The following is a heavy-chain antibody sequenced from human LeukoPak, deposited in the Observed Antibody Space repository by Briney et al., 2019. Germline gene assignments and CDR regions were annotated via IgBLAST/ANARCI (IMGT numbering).Heavy chain of an antibody. D-gene: IGHD6-19*01. Sequence: SETLSLTCTVSGGSISTYYWNWVRQPAGKGLEWIGRIYTSGSTNNPSLKSGVTMSVDTPKNQFSLKLSSVTAADTAVYYCARGGSGRGYNWFDPWGQGTLVTVSS. CDR1: GGSISTYY. J-gene: IGHJ5*02. CDR2: IYTSGST. V-gene: IGHV4-4*07. CDR3: ARGGSGRGYNWFDP.